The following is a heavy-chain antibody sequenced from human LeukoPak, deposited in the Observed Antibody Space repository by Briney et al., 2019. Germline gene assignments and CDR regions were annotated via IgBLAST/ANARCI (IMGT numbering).Heavy chain of an antibody. V-gene: IGHV4-39*01. D-gene: IGHD3-22*01. CDR1: GFTFGDYA. CDR3: VSGGKIVVILTPFDY. CDR2: IHSSGRT. Sequence: PGGSLRLSCTASGFTFGDYAMSWFRQPPGKGLEWIGSIHSSGRTYYNPSLKSRLTISVDTSKKQFFLKLSSVTAADTAVYYCVSGGKIVVILTPFDYWGQGNSVAVSS. J-gene: IGHJ4*02.